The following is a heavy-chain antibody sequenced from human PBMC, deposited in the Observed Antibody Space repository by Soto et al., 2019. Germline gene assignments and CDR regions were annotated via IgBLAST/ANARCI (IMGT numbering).Heavy chain of an antibody. J-gene: IGHJ6*02. CDR1: GGSISSGGYY. Sequence: QVQLQESGPGLVKPSQTLSLTCTVSGGSISSGGYYWSWIRQHPGKGLEWIGYIYYSGSTYYNPARKYRVTKSGDTSKNQSSLKLSSVTAADTAVYYCARDQTTGRYYYYGMDVWGQGTTVTVSS. D-gene: IGHD3-10*01. CDR3: ARDQTTGRYYYYGMDV. CDR2: IYYSGST. V-gene: IGHV4-31*03.